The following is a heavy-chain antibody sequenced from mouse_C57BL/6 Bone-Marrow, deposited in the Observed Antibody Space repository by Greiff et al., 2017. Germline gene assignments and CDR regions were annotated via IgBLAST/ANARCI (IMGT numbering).Heavy chain of an antibody. CDR1: GYTFTSYW. CDR3: ARNFYYYGSSYYAMDY. D-gene: IGHD1-1*01. J-gene: IGHJ4*01. CDR2: IYPGSGST. Sequence: VQLQQPGAELVKPGASVKMSCKASGYTFTSYWITWVKQRPGQGLEWIGDIYPGSGSTNYNEKFKSKATLTVDTSSSTAYMQRSSLTSEDSAVYYCARNFYYYGSSYYAMDYWGQGTSVTVSS. V-gene: IGHV1-55*01.